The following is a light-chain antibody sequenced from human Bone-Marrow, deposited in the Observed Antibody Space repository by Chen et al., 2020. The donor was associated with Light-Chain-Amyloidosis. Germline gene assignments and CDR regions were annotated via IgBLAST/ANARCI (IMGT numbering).Light chain of an antibody. J-gene: IGKJ5*01. CDR2: TIS. CDR3: QQSYTTPGT. Sequence: DIQMTQSPSSLSASVGDRVTISCRASQSISRFLNWFQQKPGRAPKLLINTISSLQGGAPSRFSGSGSGTEFTLTVNSLQPEEFATYYCQQSYTTPGTFGQGTRLETK. CDR1: QSISRF. V-gene: IGKV1-39*01.